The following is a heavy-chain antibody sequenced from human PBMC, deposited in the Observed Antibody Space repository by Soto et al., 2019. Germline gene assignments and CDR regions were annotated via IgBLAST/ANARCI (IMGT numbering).Heavy chain of an antibody. D-gene: IGHD3-22*01. Sequence: QVQMQESGPGLVKPSQTLSLTCTVSGGSISSGGYYWSWIRQHPGQGLEWIGYIYYSGSTYYNPALKSRVTISVDTSKNQFSLKLSSVTAADTAVYYCARTSSDSSGTAADPWGQGTLVTVSS. CDR3: ARTSSDSSGTAADP. V-gene: IGHV4-31*03. CDR1: GGSISSGGYY. CDR2: IYYSGST. J-gene: IGHJ5*02.